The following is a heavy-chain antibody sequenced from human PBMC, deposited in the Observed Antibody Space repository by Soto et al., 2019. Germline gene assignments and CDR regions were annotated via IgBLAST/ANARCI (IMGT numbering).Heavy chain of an antibody. CDR1: GFTVSSNY. CDR2: IYAGGNT. Sequence: GGSLRLSCAASGFTVSSNYMSWVRQAPGKGLEWVSVIYAGGNTYYADSVEDRFTISRDNSKNTLYLQMNSLRAEDTAVYYCASSSSDPDAFDIWGQGTMVTVSS. J-gene: IGHJ3*02. CDR3: ASSSSDPDAFDI. D-gene: IGHD6-13*01. V-gene: IGHV3-66*01.